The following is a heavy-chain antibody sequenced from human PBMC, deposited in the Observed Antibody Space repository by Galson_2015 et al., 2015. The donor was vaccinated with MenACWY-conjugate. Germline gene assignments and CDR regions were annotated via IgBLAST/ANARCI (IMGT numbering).Heavy chain of an antibody. J-gene: IGHJ4*02. D-gene: IGHD3-22*01. Sequence: ETLSLTCSVSGGSTSGYYWSWIRQPPGKGLEWVGYVYYSGTTSYNPSLESRVTMSLDTSTKQISLKLSSVTAADTAVYYCAREDYDSRGRNCGTDYWGQGILVTVSS. CDR1: GGSTSGYY. V-gene: IGHV4-59*01. CDR3: AREDYDSRGRNCGTDY. CDR2: VYYSGTT.